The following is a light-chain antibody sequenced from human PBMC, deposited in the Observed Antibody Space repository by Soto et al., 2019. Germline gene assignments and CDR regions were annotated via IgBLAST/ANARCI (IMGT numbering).Light chain of an antibody. V-gene: IGKV1-39*01. J-gene: IGKJ5*01. Sequence: DIQMTQSPSSLSASVGDRVTITCRTSQSIANYLNWYQQKPGKPPNLLISAASTLESGVPSRFSGSGSGTDFTLTISSLQPEDFATYYCQQSFSTPSITFGQGTRLEIK. CDR1: QSIANY. CDR2: AAS. CDR3: QQSFSTPSIT.